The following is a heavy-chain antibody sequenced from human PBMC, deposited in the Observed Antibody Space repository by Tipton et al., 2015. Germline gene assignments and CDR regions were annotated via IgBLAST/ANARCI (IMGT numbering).Heavy chain of an antibody. V-gene: IGHV3-33*08. CDR2: IWYDGSKT. D-gene: IGHD3-22*01. Sequence: RSLRLSCAASGFTFSSYGMHWVRQAPGKGLEWVAVIWYDGSKTYYVDSVKGRFTISRDNSKNTLYLQMNSLRAEDTAVYYCARCYDSSGHPLFFGYWGQGTLVTVSS. CDR3: ARCYDSSGHPLFFGY. CDR1: GFTFSSYG. J-gene: IGHJ4*02.